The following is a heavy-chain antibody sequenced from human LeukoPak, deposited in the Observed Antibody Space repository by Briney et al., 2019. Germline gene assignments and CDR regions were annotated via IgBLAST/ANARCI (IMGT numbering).Heavy chain of an antibody. CDR2: ISYDGNNK. Sequence: GRSLRLSRAVSGFTFRSYAMHCVRQAPGKGLGWVAVISYDGNNKDYADSLKGRFTISRDNSKNTLFLQMNSLRAEDTAVYYCAREIFNGFYIWGQGTMVTVSS. CDR1: GFTFRSYA. J-gene: IGHJ3*02. V-gene: IGHV3-30-3*01. CDR3: AREIFNGFYI.